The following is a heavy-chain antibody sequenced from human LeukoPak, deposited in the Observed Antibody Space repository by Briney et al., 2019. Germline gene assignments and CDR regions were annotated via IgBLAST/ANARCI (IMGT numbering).Heavy chain of an antibody. CDR1: GGSISSGGYS. V-gene: IGHV4-30-2*01. Sequence: PSETLSLTCSVSGGSISSGGYSWSWIRQPPGKGLEWIGYINHSGNTYHNPSLMSRVTMSVDRSKNQFSLKVNSVTAADTAVYYCARERAVAGKAYYYYGMDVWGQGTTVTVSS. J-gene: IGHJ6*02. D-gene: IGHD6-19*01. CDR3: ARERAVAGKAYYYYGMDV. CDR2: INHSGNT.